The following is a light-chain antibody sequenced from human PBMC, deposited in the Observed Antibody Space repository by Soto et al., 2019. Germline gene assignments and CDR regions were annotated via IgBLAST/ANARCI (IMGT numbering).Light chain of an antibody. CDR2: KAS. CDR3: QQYSDNWT. J-gene: IGKJ1*01. Sequence: DIQMTQSPSTLSASVGDRVTITCRASQSISNWLAWYQQKTGTAPNLLIYKASTLQSGVPSRFSGSGSGTNFSFTISSLQPDDSATYYCQQYSDNWTFGKGTKV. CDR1: QSISNW. V-gene: IGKV1-5*03.